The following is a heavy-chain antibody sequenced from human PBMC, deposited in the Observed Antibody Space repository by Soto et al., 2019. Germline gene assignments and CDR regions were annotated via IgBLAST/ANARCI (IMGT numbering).Heavy chain of an antibody. CDR2: IRVGGGDT. D-gene: IGHD6-19*01. CDR3: AKCSVGTVRTSGWCNWFDP. J-gene: IGHJ5*02. V-gene: IGHV3-23*01. Sequence: EVRLLESGGGLAQPGGSRRLSCAASGFTFSSSAMNWVRQAPGNGLEWVSSIRVGGGDTFYADSVRGRFTVSRDISRSTLYLQMNSLRAEDTAIYYCAKCSVGTVRTSGWCNWFDPWGQGTLVTVSS. CDR1: GFTFSSSA.